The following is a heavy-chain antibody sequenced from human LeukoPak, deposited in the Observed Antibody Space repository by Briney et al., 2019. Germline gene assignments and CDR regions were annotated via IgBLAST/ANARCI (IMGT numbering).Heavy chain of an antibody. Sequence: SQTLSLTCAVSGGSISSGGYSWSWIRQPPGKGLEWIGYIYHSGSTYYNPSLKSRVTISVDTSKNQFSLKLSSVTAADPAVSXXXXXXXXXDFWSGPRANWFDPWGQGTLVTVSS. D-gene: IGHD3-3*01. CDR3: XXXXXXXDFWSGPRANWFDP. V-gene: IGHV4-30-2*01. CDR1: GGSISSGGYS. J-gene: IGHJ5*02. CDR2: IYHSGST.